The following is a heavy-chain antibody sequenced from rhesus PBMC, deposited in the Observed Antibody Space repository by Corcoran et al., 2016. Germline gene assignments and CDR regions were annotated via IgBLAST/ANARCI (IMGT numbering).Heavy chain of an antibody. CDR3: ARALRNTLDY. Sequence: QVQLQESGPGLVKPSETLSLTCAVSGGSFSGSYCGWIREPPGKGLEWIGYISGSSGSTDYNPSLKSRVTTSTDTSKNQFSLKLSSVTAADTAVYYCARALRNTLDYWGQGVLVTVSS. V-gene: IGHV4-165*01. CDR1: GGSFSGSY. J-gene: IGHJ4*01. CDR2: ISGSSGST. D-gene: IGHD3-40*01.